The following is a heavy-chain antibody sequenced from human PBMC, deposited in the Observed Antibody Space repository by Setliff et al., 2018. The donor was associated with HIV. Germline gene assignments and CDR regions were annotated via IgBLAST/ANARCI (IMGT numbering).Heavy chain of an antibody. Sequence: GGSLRLSCAASGFSFRTYWMSWVRQAPGKGLEWVANMKYDGTEIYYVDAVKGRFTISRDNAKKSVFLHMNSLRGEDTAVYYCVREGEYFDTIGHYLVRRFFDLRGQGTMVTVS. CDR1: GFSFRTYW. V-gene: IGHV3-7*01. CDR3: VREGEYFDTIGHYLVRRFFDL. J-gene: IGHJ3*01. D-gene: IGHD3-9*01. CDR2: MKYDGTEI.